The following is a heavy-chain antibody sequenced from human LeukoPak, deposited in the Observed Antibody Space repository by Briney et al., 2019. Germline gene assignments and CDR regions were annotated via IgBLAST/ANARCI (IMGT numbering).Heavy chain of an antibody. Sequence: GGSLRLSCAASGFTFSSYEMNWVRQAPGKGLEWVSYISNTGTTIYYADSVKGRFTISRDNAKNSLYLQMNSLRAEDTAAYYCARGGAADYWGQGTLVTVTS. CDR3: ARGGAADY. CDR2: ISNTGTTI. V-gene: IGHV3-48*03. D-gene: IGHD1-26*01. J-gene: IGHJ4*02. CDR1: GFTFSSYE.